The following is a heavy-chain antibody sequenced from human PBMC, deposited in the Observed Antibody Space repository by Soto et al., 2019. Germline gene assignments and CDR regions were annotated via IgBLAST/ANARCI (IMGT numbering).Heavy chain of an antibody. CDR3: ARRYGSAIDY. V-gene: IGHV4-59*08. D-gene: IGHD1-26*01. CDR2: IYYSGST. CDR1: GGTISSWY. J-gene: IGHJ4*02. Sequence: SETLSLTXTVSGGTISSWYWSWIRQPPGKGLEWIGYIYYSGSTNCNPSLKSRVTISVDTSKNQFSLKLSSVTAADTAVYYCARRYGSAIDYWGQGTLVTVSS.